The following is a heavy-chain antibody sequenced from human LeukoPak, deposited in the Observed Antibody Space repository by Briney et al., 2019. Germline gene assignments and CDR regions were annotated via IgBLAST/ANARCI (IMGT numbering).Heavy chain of an antibody. Sequence: GSLRLSCAASGFTFNNAWMNWIRQPPGKGLEWIGEINHSGSTNYNPSLKSRVTISVDTSKNQFSLKLSSVTAADTAVYYCARWYAVLRYFDWTDNWFDPWGQGTLVTVSS. J-gene: IGHJ5*02. CDR2: INHSGST. V-gene: IGHV4-34*01. CDR1: GFTFNNAW. CDR3: ARWYAVLRYFDWTDNWFDP. D-gene: IGHD3-9*01.